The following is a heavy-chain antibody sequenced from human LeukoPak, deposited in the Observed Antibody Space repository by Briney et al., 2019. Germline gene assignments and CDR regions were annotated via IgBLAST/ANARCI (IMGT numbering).Heavy chain of an antibody. D-gene: IGHD5-12*01. J-gene: IGHJ2*01. CDR1: EFTFRSYA. Sequence: PGGSLRLSCAASEFTFRSYAMTWVRQAPGKGLEWVSCITTSGDTTYYADSVKGRFTISRDNFKNTLYLQMNSLRAEDTAVYYCAKDQGGYVWYFDLWGRGTLVTVSS. CDR2: ITTSGDTT. CDR3: AKDQGGYVWYFDL. V-gene: IGHV3-23*01.